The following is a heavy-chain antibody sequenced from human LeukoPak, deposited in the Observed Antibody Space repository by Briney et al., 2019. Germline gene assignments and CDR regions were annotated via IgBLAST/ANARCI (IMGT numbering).Heavy chain of an antibody. D-gene: IGHD3-10*01. CDR3: AKDHVLLWFGELEDWFDS. CDR1: GFTFSNYA. CDR2: ISGGGGST. V-gene: IGHV3-23*01. J-gene: IGHJ5*01. Sequence: GGSLRLSCAASGFTFSNYAMSWVRQAPGKGLDWVSAISGGGGSTYYADSVKGRFTISRDNSKNTLYLQMNSLRAEDTAVYYCAKDHVLLWFGELEDWFDSWGQGTLVTVSS.